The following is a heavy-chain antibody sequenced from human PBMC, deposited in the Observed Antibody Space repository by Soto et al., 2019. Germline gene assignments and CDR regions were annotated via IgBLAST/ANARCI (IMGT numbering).Heavy chain of an antibody. V-gene: IGHV3-48*03. CDR3: ARDLLHYDFWSGYSAYFYYGMDV. CDR1: GFTFSSYE. Sequence: GGSLRLSCAASGFTFSSYEMNWVRQAPGQGLEWVSYISDSGGTVYYADSVKGRFTVSRDNAQNSGYLQMNSRRTEYTAVYYCARDLLHYDFWSGYSAYFYYGMDVWGPGTTVTVSS. J-gene: IGHJ6*02. D-gene: IGHD3-3*01. CDR2: ISDSGGTV.